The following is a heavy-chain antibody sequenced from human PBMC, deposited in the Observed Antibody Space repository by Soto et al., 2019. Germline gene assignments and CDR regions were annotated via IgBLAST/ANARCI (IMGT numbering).Heavy chain of an antibody. D-gene: IGHD3-10*01. J-gene: IGHJ4*02. CDR1: GFTFRNYN. V-gene: IGHV3-21*06. CDR3: ARDIAPPGGYYFDS. Sequence: EVQLVESGGGLVKAGGSLRLFCTASGFTFRNYNMNWVRQAPGKGLEWVSSISTGGAYMFYADSVKGRFTISRDNAQNSLVLQIDSPRAEDTAVYYCARDIAPPGGYYFDSWGQGTLVTVSS. CDR2: ISTGGAYM.